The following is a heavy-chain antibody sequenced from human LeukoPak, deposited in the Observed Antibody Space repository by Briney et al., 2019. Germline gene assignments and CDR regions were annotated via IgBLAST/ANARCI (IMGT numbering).Heavy chain of an antibody. D-gene: IGHD6-13*01. CDR1: GFTFSSYA. CDR3: AISGPGGDSSWYGY. V-gene: IGHV3-21*01. J-gene: IGHJ4*02. CDR2: ISSSSSYI. Sequence: GGSLRLSCAASGFTFSSYAMSWVRQAPGKGLKWVSSISSSSSYIYYADSVKGRFTISRDNAKNSLYLQMNSLRAEDTAVYYCAISGPGGDSSWYGYWGQGTLVTVSS.